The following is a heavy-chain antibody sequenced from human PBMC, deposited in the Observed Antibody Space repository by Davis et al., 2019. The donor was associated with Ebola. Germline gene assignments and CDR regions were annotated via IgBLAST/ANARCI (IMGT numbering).Heavy chain of an antibody. Sequence: GGSLRLSCVVSGFTLSHNYMTWVRQAPGKGLEWVSYISSSSSTIYYADSVKGRFTISRDNAKNSLYLQMNSLRAEDTAVYYCARDGRYCSGGICSYYGLDVWGQGTTVTVS. V-gene: IGHV3-48*01. CDR3: ARDGRYCSGGICSYYGLDV. CDR2: ISSSSSTI. D-gene: IGHD2-15*01. CDR1: GFTLSHNY. J-gene: IGHJ6*02.